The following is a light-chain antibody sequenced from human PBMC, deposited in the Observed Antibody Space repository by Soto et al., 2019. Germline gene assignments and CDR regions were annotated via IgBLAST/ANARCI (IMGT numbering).Light chain of an antibody. CDR3: QQYNNWPPT. V-gene: IGKV3-15*01. J-gene: IGKJ1*01. CDR2: GAS. CDR1: QSVSSN. Sequence: EIVMTQSPATLSVSPGERATLSCRASQSVSSNLAWYQQKPGQAPRLLIYGASTRATGIPARFSGSGSGTEFTLTISSLQSEDFAVYDGQQYNNWPPTFGQGTKVDIK.